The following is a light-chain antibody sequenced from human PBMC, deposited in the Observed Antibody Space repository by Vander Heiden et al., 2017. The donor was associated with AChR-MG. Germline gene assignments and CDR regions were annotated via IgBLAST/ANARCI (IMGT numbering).Light chain of an antibody. J-gene: IGLJ2*01. V-gene: IGLV3-21*04. CDR2: YDT. CDR1: NIGTKS. CDR3: QVWDSDSDHMV. Sequence: SYVLTQPPSVSVPPGRTAKITCGGHNIGTKSVHWYQQKAGQAPVMVIYYDTDRPSGIPERFSGSNSENTATLTISRVEAGDGADYYCQVWDSDSDHMVFGGGTSLTVL.